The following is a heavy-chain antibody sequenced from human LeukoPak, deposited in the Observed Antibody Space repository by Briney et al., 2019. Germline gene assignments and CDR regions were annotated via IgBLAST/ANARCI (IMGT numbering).Heavy chain of an antibody. CDR2: IFFRDSDT. J-gene: IGHJ3*02. V-gene: IGHV5-51*01. D-gene: IGHD6-19*01. CDR3: ARSGWDFLPRSDSGWYAAFDI. Sequence: GESLKISRKGSGYSFTSYWIGWVRQMPGKGLEWMGIIFFRDSDTRYSPFFQGQVTISADKSISTAYLQWSSLKASDTAMYYCARSGWDFLPRSDSGWYAAFDIWGQGTMVTVSS. CDR1: GYSFTSYW.